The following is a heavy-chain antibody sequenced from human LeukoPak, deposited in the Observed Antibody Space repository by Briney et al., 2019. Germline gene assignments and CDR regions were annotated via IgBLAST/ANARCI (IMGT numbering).Heavy chain of an antibody. CDR3: ASSPRMATSRSDY. J-gene: IGHJ4*02. V-gene: IGHV4-39*01. Sequence: SETLSLTCTVSGGSISSGNYYWGWIRQPPGKGLEWIGNIYYSGSTYCNPSLKSRVTISVDTSKNQFSLKLSSVTAADTAVYFCASSPRMATSRSDYWGQGTLVTVSS. D-gene: IGHD5-24*01. CDR2: IYYSGST. CDR1: GGSISSGNYY.